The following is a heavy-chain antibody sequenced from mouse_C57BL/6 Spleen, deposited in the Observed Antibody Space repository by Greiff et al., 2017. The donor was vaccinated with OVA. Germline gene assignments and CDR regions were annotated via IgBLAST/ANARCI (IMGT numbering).Heavy chain of an antibody. V-gene: IGHV1-18*01. Sequence: EVQLQHSGPELVKPGASVKIPCKASGYTFTDYNMDWVKQSHGKSLEWIGDINPNNGGTIYNQKFKGKATLTVDKSSSTAYMELRSLTSEDTAVYYCARRALFPLDYWGQGTTLTVSS. CDR3: ARRALFPLDY. CDR2: INPNNGGT. D-gene: IGHD1-1*01. J-gene: IGHJ2*01. CDR1: GYTFTDYN.